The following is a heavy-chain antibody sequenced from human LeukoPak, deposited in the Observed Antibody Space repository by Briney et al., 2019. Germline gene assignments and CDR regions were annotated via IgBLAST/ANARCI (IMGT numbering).Heavy chain of an antibody. V-gene: IGHV3-23*01. CDR3: ARDHYSSPAGY. D-gene: IGHD4-11*01. J-gene: IGHJ4*02. Sequence: PGGSLRLSCAASGFTFSSSPMSWVRQAPGQGLEWVSSTSGGGESTYYADSVKGRFTISRDNSKNTLYLQMNSLRAEDTAVYYCARDHYSSPAGYWGERTLVTVSS. CDR2: TSGGGEST. CDR1: GFTFSSSP.